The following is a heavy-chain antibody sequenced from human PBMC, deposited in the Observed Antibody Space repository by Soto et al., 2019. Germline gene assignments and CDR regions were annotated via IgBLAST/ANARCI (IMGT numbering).Heavy chain of an antibody. Sequence: QVQLVQSGAEVKKPGASVKVSCKASGYTLNTYGITWVRQAPGQVLEWMGWISANNDHTDYPQKLQARVTMTTDTSTSTAYMEMRSLTSDDPAVYYCARGTYFDYWGKGTLVTVSS. CDR3: ARGTYFDY. CDR2: ISANNDHT. CDR1: GYTLNTYG. J-gene: IGHJ4*02. V-gene: IGHV1-18*01.